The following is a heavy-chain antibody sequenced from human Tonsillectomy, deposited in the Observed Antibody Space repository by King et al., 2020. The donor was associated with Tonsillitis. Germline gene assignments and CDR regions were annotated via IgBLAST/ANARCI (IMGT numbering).Heavy chain of an antibody. D-gene: IGHD2-21*02. V-gene: IGHV5-51*01. CDR3: ARQGASVTRFYYYDHMDV. Sequence: VQLVESGAEVKKPGESLKISCQGSGYNFASTWIGWVRQMPGQGLEWMGSIYPGASDTRYSPSFPGQVTISADTSISTAHLHWSSLKASDTAMYYCARQGASVTRFYYYDHMDVWGNGTTVTVSS. J-gene: IGHJ6*03. CDR1: GYNFASTW. CDR2: IYPGASDT.